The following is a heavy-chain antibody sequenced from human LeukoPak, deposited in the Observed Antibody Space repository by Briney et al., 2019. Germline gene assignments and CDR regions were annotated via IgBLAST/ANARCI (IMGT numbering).Heavy chain of an antibody. J-gene: IGHJ4*02. CDR2: FDPEDGET. V-gene: IGHV1-24*01. CDR1: GYTLTELS. Sequence: ASVKVSCKVSGYTLTELSMHWVRQAPGKGLEWMGGFDPEDGETIYAQKFQGRVTITRDTSASTAYMELSSLRSEDTAVYYCARVSSGWSGSFGYWGQGTLVTVSS. D-gene: IGHD6-13*01. CDR3: ARVSSGWSGSFGY.